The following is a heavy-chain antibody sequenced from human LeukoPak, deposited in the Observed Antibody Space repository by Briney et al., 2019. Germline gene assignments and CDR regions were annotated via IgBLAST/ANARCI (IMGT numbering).Heavy chain of an antibody. Sequence: GGSLRLSCAASGFTFSSYGMSWVRQAPGKGLEWVSYISSIGSTIHYADSVKGRFTISRDNAKNSLYLQINSLRAEDTAVYYCARGDFWSGSNWFDPWGQGTLVTVSS. V-gene: IGHV3-48*04. D-gene: IGHD3-3*01. J-gene: IGHJ5*02. CDR2: ISSIGSTI. CDR1: GFTFSSYG. CDR3: ARGDFWSGSNWFDP.